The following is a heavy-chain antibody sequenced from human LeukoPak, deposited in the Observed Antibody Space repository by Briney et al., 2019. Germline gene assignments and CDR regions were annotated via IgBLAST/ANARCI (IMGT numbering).Heavy chain of an antibody. J-gene: IGHJ4*02. CDR1: GFTFSNYA. Sequence: GGSLRLSCAASGFTFSNYAMSWVRQAPGKGLEWVSAISINGGTIYYADSVKGRFTTSRDNSKNTLYLQVNSLRAVDTAVYFCAKAAPDTTYFDSWGQGSLVTVSS. CDR2: ISINGGTI. CDR3: AKAAPDTTYFDS. V-gene: IGHV3-23*01. D-gene: IGHD2/OR15-2a*01.